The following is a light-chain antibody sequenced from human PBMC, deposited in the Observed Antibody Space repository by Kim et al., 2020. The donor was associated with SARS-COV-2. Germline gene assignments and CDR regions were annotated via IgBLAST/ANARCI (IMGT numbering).Light chain of an antibody. CDR2: DAS. CDR3: QHALT. J-gene: IGKJ4*01. V-gene: IGKV1-5*01. CDR1: QSISSW. Sequence: STLSASVGDRVIITCRASQSISSWLAWYQQKPGKAPKPLIYDASSLESGVPSRFSGSGSGTEFTLSISSLQPDDFATYYCQHALTFGGGTKVDIK.